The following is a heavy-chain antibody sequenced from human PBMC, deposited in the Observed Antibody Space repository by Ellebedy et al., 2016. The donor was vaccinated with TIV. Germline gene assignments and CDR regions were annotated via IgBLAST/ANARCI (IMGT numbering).Heavy chain of an antibody. CDR2: IDNAGGT. Sequence: GGSLRLSXAASEFTFSRYDMHWVRQSTRKGLEWVASIDNAGGTYYPGSVKGRFTISRENAKNSLYLQMNSLRVEDTAVYYCTRFEIISGGGYGMDVWGQGTTVTVSS. V-gene: IGHV3-13*01. J-gene: IGHJ6*02. CDR3: TRFEIISGGGYGMDV. CDR1: EFTFSRYD. D-gene: IGHD3-16*01.